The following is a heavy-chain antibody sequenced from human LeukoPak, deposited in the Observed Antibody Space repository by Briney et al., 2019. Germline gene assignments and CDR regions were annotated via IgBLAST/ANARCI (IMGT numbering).Heavy chain of an antibody. CDR2: IYYSGST. J-gene: IGHJ1*01. V-gene: IGHV4-39*07. D-gene: IGHD3-22*01. CDR3: ARDYDDSSGYYYAFQH. CDR1: GGSINNSSYY. Sequence: SETLSLTCTVSGGSINNSSYYWGWIRQPPGKGLEWIGSIYYSGSTYYNPSLKSRVTISVDTSKSQFSLKLSSVTAADTAVYYCARDYDDSSGYYYAFQHWGQGTLVTVSS.